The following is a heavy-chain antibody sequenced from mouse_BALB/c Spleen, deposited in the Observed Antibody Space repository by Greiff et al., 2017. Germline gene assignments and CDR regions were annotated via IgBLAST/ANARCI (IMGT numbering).Heavy chain of an antibody. J-gene: IGHJ3*01. CDR3: TRGTAPFAY. V-gene: IGHV1S81*02. CDR2: INPSNGGT. D-gene: IGHD3-3*01. Sequence: VQLQQSGAELVKPGASVKLSCKASGYTFTSYYMYWVKQRPGQGLEWIGEINPSNGGTNFNEKFKSKATLTVDKSSSTAYMQLSSLTSEDSAVYYCTRGTAPFAYWGQGTLVTVSA. CDR1: GYTFTSYY.